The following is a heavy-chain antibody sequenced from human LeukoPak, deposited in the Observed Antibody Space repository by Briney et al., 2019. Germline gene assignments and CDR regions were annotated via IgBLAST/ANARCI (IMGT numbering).Heavy chain of an antibody. D-gene: IGHD5-18*01. V-gene: IGHV1-2*02. J-gene: IGHJ4*02. CDR1: GYTFTGYY. CDR3: TRDPGDTAMAKYYFDY. Sequence: GASVKVSCKASGYTFTGYYLHWVRQAPGQGLEWMGWINPNSGGTSYAQKFQDRVTMTRDTSTSTAYMELSRLRSDDTAVYYCTRDPGDTAMAKYYFDYWCQRTLVTVSS. CDR2: INPNSGGT.